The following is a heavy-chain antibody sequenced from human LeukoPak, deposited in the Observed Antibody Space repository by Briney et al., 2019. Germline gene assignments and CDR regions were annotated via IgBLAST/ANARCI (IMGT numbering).Heavy chain of an antibody. CDR1: GFTFSSYS. CDR2: IYSGGST. V-gene: IGHV3-66*01. J-gene: IGHJ5*02. Sequence: GGSLRLSCAASGFTFSSYSMNWVRQAPGKGLEWVSVIYSGGSTYYADSVKGRFTISRDNSKNTLYLQMNSLRAEDTAVYYCARGYSSSWYWFDPWGQGTLVTVSS. D-gene: IGHD6-13*01. CDR3: ARGYSSSWYWFDP.